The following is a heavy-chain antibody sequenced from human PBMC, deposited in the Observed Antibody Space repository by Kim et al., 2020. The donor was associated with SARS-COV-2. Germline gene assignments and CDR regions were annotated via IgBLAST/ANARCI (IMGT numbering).Heavy chain of an antibody. D-gene: IGHD6-19*01. Sequence: SETLSLTCTVSGGSISSGGYYWSWIRQHPGKGLEWIGYIYYSGSTYYNPSLKSRVTISVDTSKNQFSLKLSSVTAADTAVYYCARSPSSLGAIKSIAVAGEFDYWGQGTLVTVSS. CDR3: ARSPSSLGAIKSIAVAGEFDY. J-gene: IGHJ4*02. CDR1: GGSISSGGYY. CDR2: IYYSGST. V-gene: IGHV4-31*03.